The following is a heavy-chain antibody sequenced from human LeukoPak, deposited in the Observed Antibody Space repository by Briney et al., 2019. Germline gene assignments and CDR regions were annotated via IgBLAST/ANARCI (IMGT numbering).Heavy chain of an antibody. V-gene: IGHV3-30-3*01. CDR1: GFSFSTYA. CDR3: AKEGHSGISDFTDYYYMDV. J-gene: IGHJ6*03. CDR2: ISYDGTNI. D-gene: IGHD1-26*01. Sequence: GGSLRLSCAASGFSFSTYAMHWVRQPPGKGLEWLALISYDGTNIYYADSVKGRFTISRDNSKNTLYLQMNSLRAEDTAVYYCAKEGHSGISDFTDYYYMDVWGKGTTVTVSS.